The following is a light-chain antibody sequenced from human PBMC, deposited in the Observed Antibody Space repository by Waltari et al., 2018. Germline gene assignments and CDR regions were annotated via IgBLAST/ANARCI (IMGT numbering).Light chain of an antibody. Sequence: DIVMTQSPDSLAVSLCERATINCKSSQSVLYSSNTKNYLAWYQQKPGQPPKLLIYWASTRESVVPGRFSGSGSGTDFTLNISSLQAEDVAVYYCQQYYSTPQTFGQGTKVEIK. CDR3: QQYYSTPQT. CDR2: WAS. CDR1: QSVLYSSNTKNY. V-gene: IGKV4-1*01. J-gene: IGKJ1*01.